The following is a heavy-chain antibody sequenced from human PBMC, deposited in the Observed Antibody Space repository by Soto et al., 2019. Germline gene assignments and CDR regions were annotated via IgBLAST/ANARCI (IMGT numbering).Heavy chain of an antibody. V-gene: IGHV5-51*01. J-gene: IGHJ6*02. CDR2: IYPGDSDT. CDR1: GYSFTNYW. CDR3: AASIFYYGMDV. Sequence: VESLKISCKGAGYSFTNYWSGWFLQMPGKGLEWMGIIYPGDSDTKYNPSFQGQVTISADKSITTTYLQWSSLKASDTAIYYCAASIFYYGMDVWGQGTTVTVSS.